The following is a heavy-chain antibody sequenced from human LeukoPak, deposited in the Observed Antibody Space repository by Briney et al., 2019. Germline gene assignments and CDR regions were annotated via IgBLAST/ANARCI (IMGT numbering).Heavy chain of an antibody. J-gene: IGHJ5*02. D-gene: IGHD4-23*01. V-gene: IGHV4-34*01. Sequence: SETLSLTCAVYGGSFSGYYWSWIRQPPGKGLEWIGEISHSGSTNYNPSLKSRVTISVDKSKNQFSLKLSSVTAADTAVYYCARWGTHDYGGNSVSWFDPWGQGTLVTVSS. CDR2: ISHSGST. CDR3: ARWGTHDYGGNSVSWFDP. CDR1: GGSFSGYY.